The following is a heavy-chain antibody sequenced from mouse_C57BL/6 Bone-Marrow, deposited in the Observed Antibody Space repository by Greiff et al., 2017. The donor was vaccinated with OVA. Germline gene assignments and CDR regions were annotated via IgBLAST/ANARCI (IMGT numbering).Heavy chain of an antibody. D-gene: IGHD3-3*01. CDR3: GRHGQERFNWDIDV. Sequence: EVMLVESGGGLVQPKGSLKLSCAASGFSFTTYALNWVRQAPGKGLEWVARIRRKSNNYATYYADSVKDRFTISRVDSESMLYLQQNSWKTEETAMYYCGRHGQERFNWDIDVWGTGTTVTVSS. J-gene: IGHJ1*03. CDR1: GFSFTTYA. CDR2: IRRKSNNYAT. V-gene: IGHV10-1*01.